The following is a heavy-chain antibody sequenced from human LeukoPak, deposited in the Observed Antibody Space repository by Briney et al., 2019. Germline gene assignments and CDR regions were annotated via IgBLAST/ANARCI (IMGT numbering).Heavy chain of an antibody. V-gene: IGHV4-4*07. CDR1: GGSISSYY. CDR2: IYTSGST. J-gene: IGHJ6*03. D-gene: IGHD2-2*03. CDR3: ARLGIVVVPAAISAGQDYYYYYYMDV. Sequence: SETVSLTCTVSGGSISSYYWSWIRQPAGKGLEWIGRIYTSGSTNYNPSLKSRVTMSVDTSKNQFSLKLSSVTAADTAVYYCARLGIVVVPAAISAGQDYYYYYYMDVWGKGTTVTVSS.